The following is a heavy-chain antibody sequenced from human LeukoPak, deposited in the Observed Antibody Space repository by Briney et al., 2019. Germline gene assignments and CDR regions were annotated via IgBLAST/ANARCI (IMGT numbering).Heavy chain of an antibody. D-gene: IGHD4-17*01. CDR1: GFTFSSYA. V-gene: IGHV3-23*01. J-gene: IGHJ6*02. CDR2: ISGSGDST. Sequence: GGSLRLSCAASGFTFSSYAMTRVRQAPGKGLEWVSTISGSGDSTYYADSVKGRFTISRDNSKNTLYLQMNSLRAEDTAVYYCAKVHLPVGYGDTGGMDVWGQGTTVTVSS. CDR3: AKVHLPVGYGDTGGMDV.